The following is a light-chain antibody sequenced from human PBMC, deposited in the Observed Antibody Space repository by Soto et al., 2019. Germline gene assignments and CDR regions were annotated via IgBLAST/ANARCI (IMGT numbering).Light chain of an antibody. J-gene: IGKJ5*01. CDR1: QTITTY. CDR3: QQRSNWSPIT. CDR2: GAS. Sequence: EIMLTQSLSALSLSLEKRASLSCRASQTITTYLAWYQQKPGQPPRLLIYGASNRATGIPARFSGSGSGTDFTLTISNREHEDFAVYYCQQRSNWSPITFGQGTRLEIK. V-gene: IGKV3-11*01.